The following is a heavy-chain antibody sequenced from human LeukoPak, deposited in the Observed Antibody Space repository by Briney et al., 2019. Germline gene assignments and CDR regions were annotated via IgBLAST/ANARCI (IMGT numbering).Heavy chain of an antibody. V-gene: IGHV4-59*01. CDR3: ARVDPYCSSTSCSFDY. D-gene: IGHD2-2*01. Sequence: SETLSLTCTVSGGSISSYYWSWIRQPPGKGLEWIGYIYYSGSTNYNPSLKSRVIISVDTSKSQFSLKLSSVTAADTAVYYCARVDPYCSSTSCSFDYWGQGTLVTVSS. CDR2: IYYSGST. J-gene: IGHJ4*02. CDR1: GGSISSYY.